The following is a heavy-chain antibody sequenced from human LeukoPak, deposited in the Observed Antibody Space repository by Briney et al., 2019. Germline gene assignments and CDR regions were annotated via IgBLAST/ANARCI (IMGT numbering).Heavy chain of an antibody. V-gene: IGHV3-30*02. CDR2: IRYDGSNK. J-gene: IGHJ6*03. CDR1: GFTFSTYA. Sequence: GGSLRLSCAASGFTFSTYAMHWVRQAPGKGLEGVAFIRYDGSNKYYADSVKGRFTISRDNSKNTLYLQMNSLRGEDTAVYYCAKAGGSYFPYYYMDVWGKGTTVTISS. CDR3: AKAGGSYFPYYYMDV. D-gene: IGHD1-26*01.